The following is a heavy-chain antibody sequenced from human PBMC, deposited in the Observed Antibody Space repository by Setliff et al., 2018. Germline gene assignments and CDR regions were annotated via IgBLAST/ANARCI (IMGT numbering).Heavy chain of an antibody. V-gene: IGHV1-18*01. J-gene: IGHJ4*02. D-gene: IGHD3-3*01. CDR3: ARVLVGYDFWSGYYQTMPHFDY. CDR2: ISAYNGNT. CDR1: GYTFTSYG. Sequence: ASVKVSCKASGYTFTSYGISWVRQAPGQGLEWMGWISAYNGNTNYAHKLQGRVTMTTDTSTSTAYMELRSLRSDDTAVYYCARVLVGYDFWSGYYQTMPHFDYWGQGTLVTVSS.